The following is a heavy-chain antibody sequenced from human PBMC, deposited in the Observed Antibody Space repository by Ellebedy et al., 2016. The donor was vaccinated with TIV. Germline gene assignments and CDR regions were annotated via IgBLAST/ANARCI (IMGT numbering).Heavy chain of an antibody. CDR3: GRDAVTGNGKWDCLDP. J-gene: IGHJ5*02. CDR2: ISNTGSRT. Sequence: GESLKISCAASGFTFSSYAMSWVRQAPGKGLEWVSTISNTGSRTYYADSVEGRFIISRDNSKKTLYLQMNSLRAEDTAVYYCGRDAVTGNGKWDCLDPWGQGTLVTVSS. CDR1: GFTFSSYA. V-gene: IGHV3-23*01. D-gene: IGHD7-27*01.